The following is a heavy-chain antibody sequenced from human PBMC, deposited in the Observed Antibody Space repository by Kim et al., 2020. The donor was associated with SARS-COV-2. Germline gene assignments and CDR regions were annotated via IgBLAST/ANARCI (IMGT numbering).Heavy chain of an antibody. V-gene: IGHV4-61*02. CDR2: IYTSGST. D-gene: IGHD3-22*01. CDR3: ATEAYDSSGYYHVDY. Sequence: SQTLSLTCTVSGGSISSGSYYWSWIRQPAGKGLEWIGRIYTSGSTNYNPSLKSRVTISVDTSKNQFSLKLSSVTAADTAVYYCATEAYDSSGYYHVDYWGQGTLVTVSS. J-gene: IGHJ4*02. CDR1: GGSISSGSYY.